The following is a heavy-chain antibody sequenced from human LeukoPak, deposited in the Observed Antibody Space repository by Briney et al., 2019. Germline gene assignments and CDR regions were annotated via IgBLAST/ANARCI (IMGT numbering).Heavy chain of an antibody. J-gene: IGHJ4*02. D-gene: IGHD3-10*01. CDR3: ATVILQYYYGSGSPFDY. CDR1: GYTLTELF. Sequence: ASVKVSCKVSGYTLTELFMHWVRQAPGEGLEWMGGFDPGDGETIYAQKFQGRVTMTEDTSTDTAYMELSSLRSEDTAVYYCATVILQYYYGSGSPFDYWGQGTLVTVSS. CDR2: FDPGDGET. V-gene: IGHV1-24*01.